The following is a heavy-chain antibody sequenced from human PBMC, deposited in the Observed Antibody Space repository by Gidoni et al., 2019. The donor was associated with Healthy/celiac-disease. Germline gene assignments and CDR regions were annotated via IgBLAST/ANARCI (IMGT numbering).Heavy chain of an antibody. D-gene: IGHD2-2*02. CDR2: ISSSSRYI. Sequence: EVQLVESVGGLVKPGGSRRLSCAASGSPFSSYTMDWVLQDPGKWLEWVSSISSSSRYIYYADSVKGRFTSSRDNAKNSLYLQMNSLRAEDTAVYYCASGGYCSSTSCYSDYWGQGTLVTVSS. CDR1: GSPFSSYT. CDR3: ASGGYCSSTSCYSDY. V-gene: IGHV3-21*01. J-gene: IGHJ4*02.